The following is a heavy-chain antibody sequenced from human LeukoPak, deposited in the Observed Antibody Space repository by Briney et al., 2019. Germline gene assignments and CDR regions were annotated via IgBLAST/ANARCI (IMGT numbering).Heavy chain of an antibody. J-gene: IGHJ6*03. CDR1: GFTFSRYS. V-gene: IGHV3-21*04. Sequence: GGSLRLSCAASGFTFSRYSMSWVRQAPGKGLEWVSSISGDSNYIYYADSVEGRFTISRDNAKNSLYLQINSLRAEDTAVYYCARVPYGNYHYYYMDVWGKGTTVTVSS. D-gene: IGHD3-10*01. CDR2: ISGDSNYI. CDR3: ARVPYGNYHYYYMDV.